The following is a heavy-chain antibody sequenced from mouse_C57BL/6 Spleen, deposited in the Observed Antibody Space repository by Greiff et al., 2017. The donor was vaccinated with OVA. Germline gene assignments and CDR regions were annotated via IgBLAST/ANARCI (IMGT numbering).Heavy chain of an antibody. V-gene: IGHV1-61*01. D-gene: IGHD6-1*01. CDR2: IYPSDSET. J-gene: IGHJ2*01. CDR3: ARGSNYCDY. CDR1: GYTFTSYW. Sequence: QVQLQQPGAELVRPGSSVKLSCKASGYTFTSYWMDWVKQRPGQGLEWIGNIYPSDSETHYNQKFKDKATLTVDKSSSTAYMQLSSLTSEDSAVYYCARGSNYCDYWGQGTTLTVSS.